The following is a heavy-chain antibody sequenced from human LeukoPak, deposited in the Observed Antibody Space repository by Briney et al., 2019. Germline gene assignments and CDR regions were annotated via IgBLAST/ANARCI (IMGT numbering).Heavy chain of an antibody. Sequence: QPGGSLRLSCAASGFTFSSYAMTWVRQAPGKGLEWVSVISGSGGSTYYADSVKGRFTISRDNSKNTLSLQMNSLRAEDTAVYYCARLYPGLVSRGSQYYYYYGMDVWGQGTTVTVSS. D-gene: IGHD3/OR15-3a*01. J-gene: IGHJ6*02. CDR2: ISGSGGST. V-gene: IGHV3-23*01. CDR3: ARLYPGLVSRGSQYYYYYGMDV. CDR1: GFTFSSYA.